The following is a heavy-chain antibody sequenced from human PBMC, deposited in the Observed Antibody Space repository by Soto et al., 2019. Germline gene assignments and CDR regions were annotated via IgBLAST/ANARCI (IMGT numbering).Heavy chain of an antibody. V-gene: IGHV3-30*18. D-gene: IGHD3-3*01. Sequence: GGSLRLSCAASGFTFSNHGMNWVRQAPGPGLEWVSVISYDGRHKHYADSVKGRFFISRDNSQNTLHLQIYSLRGEDTAVYYCAKDRAPFIYDSSSEPFDFWGQGTLGTVSS. CDR1: GFTFSNHG. CDR3: AKDRAPFIYDSSSEPFDF. J-gene: IGHJ4*02. CDR2: ISYDGRHK.